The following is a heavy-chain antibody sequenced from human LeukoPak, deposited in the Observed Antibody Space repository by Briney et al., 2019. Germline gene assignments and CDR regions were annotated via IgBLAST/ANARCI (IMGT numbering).Heavy chain of an antibody. V-gene: IGHV3-74*01. CDR2: VNSDGTGT. CDR1: GFTFCSYW. J-gene: IGHJ6*03. D-gene: IGHD5-12*01. Sequence: GGSLRLSCAASGFTFCSYWMHWVRQAPGKGLVWVSRVNSDGTGTTYAASVQGRFTISRDNAKNTVYLQMHSLRAEDTAIYYCIRTLIVATSPYMDVWGKGTTVTVSS. CDR3: IRTLIVATSPYMDV.